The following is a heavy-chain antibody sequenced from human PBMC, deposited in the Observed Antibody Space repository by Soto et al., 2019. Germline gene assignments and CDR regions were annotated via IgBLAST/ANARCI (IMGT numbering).Heavy chain of an antibody. CDR3: AKDSPQLWSTYYYCYGMDV. CDR2: ISGSGGST. V-gene: IGHV3-23*01. J-gene: IGHJ6*02. Sequence: GGSLRLSCAAPGFSFSSDAMGWVRPAAGTGLAWVSAISGSGGSTYYADSVKGRFTIFRDNSKNTLYLQMNSLRAEDTAVYYCAKDSPQLWSTYYYCYGMDVWGQATTVTVSS. D-gene: IGHD5-18*01. CDR1: GFSFSSDA.